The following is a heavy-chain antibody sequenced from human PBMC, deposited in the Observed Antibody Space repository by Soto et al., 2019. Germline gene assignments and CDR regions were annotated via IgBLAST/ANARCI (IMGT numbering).Heavy chain of an antibody. J-gene: IGHJ3*02. D-gene: IGHD3-10*01. CDR2: ISGSGGST. Sequence: EVQLLESGGGLVQPGGSLRLSCAASGFTFSSYAMSWVRQAPGKGLEWVSAISGSGGSTYYADSVKGRSTISRDNSKNTLYLQMNSLRAEDTAVYYCAKDRSGRPAFDIWGQGTMVTVSS. V-gene: IGHV3-23*01. CDR3: AKDRSGRPAFDI. CDR1: GFTFSSYA.